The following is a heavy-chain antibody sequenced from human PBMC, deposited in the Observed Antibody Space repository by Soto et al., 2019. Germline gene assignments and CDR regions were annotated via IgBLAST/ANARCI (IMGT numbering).Heavy chain of an antibody. V-gene: IGHV1-45*02. CDR3: ASGGAGSGPFTWELSDL. CDR2: ITPFNGDV. J-gene: IGHJ5*02. D-gene: IGHD1-26*01. Sequence: QMQLVQSGAEVKKTGSSVTVSCKALGNTFTYRYLHWVRQAPGQALEWMGWITPFNGDVHYAQKFQERLTITTDRSINTAYMRMSSLRSDDTAMYYCASGGAGSGPFTWELSDLWGQGTLVTVSS. CDR1: GNTFTYRY.